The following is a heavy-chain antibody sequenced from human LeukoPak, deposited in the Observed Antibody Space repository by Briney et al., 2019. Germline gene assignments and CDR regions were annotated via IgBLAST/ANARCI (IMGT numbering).Heavy chain of an antibody. CDR1: GGSISSRSYY. D-gene: IGHD3-10*01. CDR2: IYYSGST. J-gene: IGHJ3*02. CDR3: ARDPRWPPSGPDAFDI. V-gene: IGHV4-39*07. Sequence: SQTLSLTCTVSGGSISSRSYYWGWIRQPPGKGLEWIGSIYYSGSTYYNPSLKSRVTISVDTSKNQFSLKLSSVTAADTAVYYCARDPRWPPSGPDAFDIWGQGTMVTVSS.